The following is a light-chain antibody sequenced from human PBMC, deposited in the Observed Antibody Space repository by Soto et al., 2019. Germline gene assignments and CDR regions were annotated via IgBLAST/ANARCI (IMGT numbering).Light chain of an antibody. CDR3: MQALQTPFT. CDR1: QSLPHSNGNHY. CDR2: LGS. Sequence: DIVMTQSPLSLPVTPGEPASISCRSSQSLPHSNGNHYLDWYLQRPGQSPQLLIYLGSDRASGVPDRFSGSGSGTDFTLKISRVEAEDVGVYYCMQALQTPFTFGPGTTVDI. J-gene: IGKJ3*01. V-gene: IGKV2-28*01.